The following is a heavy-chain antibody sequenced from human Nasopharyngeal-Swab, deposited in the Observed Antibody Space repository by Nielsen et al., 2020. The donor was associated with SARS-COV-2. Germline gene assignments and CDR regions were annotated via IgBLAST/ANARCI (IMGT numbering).Heavy chain of an antibody. Sequence: ASVKVSCKASGYTFTSYDINWVRQATGQGLEWMGWMNPNSGNTGYAQKFQGRVTMTRNTSISTAYMELSSLRSEDTAVYYCARGHPSSIVVVPAAIRPGFDPWDQGTLVTVSS. CDR3: ARGHPSSIVVVPAAIRPGFDP. CDR2: MNPNSGNT. CDR1: GYTFTSYD. J-gene: IGHJ5*02. D-gene: IGHD2-2*02. V-gene: IGHV1-8*01.